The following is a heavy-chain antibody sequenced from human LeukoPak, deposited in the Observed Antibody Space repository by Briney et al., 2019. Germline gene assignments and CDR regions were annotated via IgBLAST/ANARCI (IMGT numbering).Heavy chain of an antibody. D-gene: IGHD3-10*01. CDR1: GFTFSSYW. CDR2: ITTDGSTT. Sequence: GGYLRLSCAASGFTFSSYWMHWVRQAPGKGLVWVSRITTDGSTTNYADSVKGRFTISRDNAKNTLYLQMNSLRAEDTAVYYCVRGRGSGSYYDYWGQGTLVTVSS. J-gene: IGHJ4*02. V-gene: IGHV3-74*01. CDR3: VRGRGSGSYYDY.